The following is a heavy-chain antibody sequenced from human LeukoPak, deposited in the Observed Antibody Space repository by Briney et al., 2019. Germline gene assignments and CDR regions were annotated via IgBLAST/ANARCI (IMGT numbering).Heavy chain of an antibody. J-gene: IGHJ4*02. D-gene: IGHD3-22*01. V-gene: IGHV1-46*01. CDR1: GYTFTSYY. CDR3: ARGGYYYDSSGYYYFDY. Sequence: ASVKVSCKASGYTFTSYYMHWVRQAPGQGLEWMGIINPSGGSTSYAQKFQGRVTMTRDTSTSTVYMELSSLRSEDTAVYYCARGGYYYDSSGYYYFDYWGQGTLVTVSS. CDR2: INPSGGST.